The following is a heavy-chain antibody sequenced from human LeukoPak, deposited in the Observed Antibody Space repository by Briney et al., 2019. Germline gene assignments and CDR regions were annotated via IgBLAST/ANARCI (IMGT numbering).Heavy chain of an antibody. CDR1: GFTFSSYA. J-gene: IGHJ4*02. V-gene: IGHV3-30*18. D-gene: IGHD3-22*01. Sequence: GGSLRLSCAASGFTFSSYAMHWVRQAPGKGLEWVAVISYDGSIEYYADSVKGRFSISRDNSKNTLYLQMNSLRADDTAVYYCAKSITMIVGPLDSWGQGTLVTVSS. CDR2: ISYDGSIE. CDR3: AKSITMIVGPLDS.